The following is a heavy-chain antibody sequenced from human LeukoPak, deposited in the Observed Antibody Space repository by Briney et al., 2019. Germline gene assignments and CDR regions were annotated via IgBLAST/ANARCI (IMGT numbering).Heavy chain of an antibody. CDR3: ARHYDY. CDR1: GGSFSGYY. CDR2: IYYSGST. V-gene: IGHV4-34*01. J-gene: IGHJ4*02. Sequence: SETLSLTCAVYGGSFSGYYWSWIRQPPGKGLEWIGSIYYSGSTYYNPSLKSRVTISVDTSKNQFSLKLSSVTAADTAVYYCARHYDYWGQGTLVTVSS.